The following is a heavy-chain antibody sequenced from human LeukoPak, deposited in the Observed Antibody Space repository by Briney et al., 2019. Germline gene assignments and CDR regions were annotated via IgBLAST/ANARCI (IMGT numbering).Heavy chain of an antibody. CDR1: GFSFSSYN. CDR2: ITTSSTYT. CDR3: ARIWFGEFHIDY. Sequence: GSLRLSCAASGFSFSSYNMNWVRQAPGKGLEWVSSITTSSTYTFYADSVKGRFTISRDNAKNSLYLQMNSLRAEDTAVYYCARIWFGEFHIDYWGQGTLVTVSS. V-gene: IGHV3-21*01. J-gene: IGHJ4*02. D-gene: IGHD3-10*01.